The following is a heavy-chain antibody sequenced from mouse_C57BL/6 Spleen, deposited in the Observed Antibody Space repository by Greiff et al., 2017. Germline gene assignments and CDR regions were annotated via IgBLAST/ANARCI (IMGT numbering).Heavy chain of an antibody. D-gene: IGHD1-1*01. J-gene: IGHJ1*03. V-gene: IGHV1-26*01. CDR1: GYTFTDYY. CDR2: INPNNGGT. CDR3: ARPGSSYGPYCDFDV. Sequence: VQLQQSGPELVKPGASVKISCKASGYTFTDYYMNWVKQSHGKSLEWIGDINPNNGGTSYNQKFKGKATLNVDKSSSTAYMELRSLTSEDSAIYYCARPGSSYGPYCDFDVWGTGTTVTVSS.